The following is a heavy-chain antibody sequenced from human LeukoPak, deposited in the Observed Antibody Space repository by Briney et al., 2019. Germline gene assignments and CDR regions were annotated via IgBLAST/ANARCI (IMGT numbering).Heavy chain of an antibody. J-gene: IGHJ3*01. Sequence: SQTLSLTCAISGDSVSSNSATWDWIRQSPSRGLERLGRTYYRSKWYNEYAPSLRSRIIINPDTSQNQFSLQLNSVIPEDTALYYCTRGSNLAFDVWDQGTMVTVSS. CDR2: TYYRSKWYN. CDR3: TRGSNLAFDV. D-gene: IGHD1-14*01. CDR1: GDSVSSNSAT. V-gene: IGHV6-1*01.